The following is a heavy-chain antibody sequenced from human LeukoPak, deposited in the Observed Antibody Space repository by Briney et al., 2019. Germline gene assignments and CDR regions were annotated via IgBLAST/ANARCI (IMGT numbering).Heavy chain of an antibody. CDR1: GGSISSYY. CDR2: IYYSGST. D-gene: IGHD3-10*01. J-gene: IGHJ6*03. Sequence: SETLSLTCTVSGGSISSYYWSWIRQPPGKGLEWIGYIYYSGSTNYNPSLKSRVTISVDTSKNQFSLKLSSVTAADTAVYYCARGGYYYGSGSYQYYYYYMDVWGKGTTVTVSS. CDR3: ARGGYYYGSGSYQYYYYYMDV. V-gene: IGHV4-59*12.